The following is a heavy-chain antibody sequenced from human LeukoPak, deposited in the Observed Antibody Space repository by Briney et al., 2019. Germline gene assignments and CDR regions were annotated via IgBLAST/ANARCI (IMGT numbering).Heavy chain of an antibody. CDR3: ARQDSSSWYWYFDL. CDR1: GGSISSSSYY. V-gene: IGHV4-39*01. J-gene: IGHJ2*01. Sequence: PSETLSLTCTVSGGSISSSSYYWGWIRQPPGKGLEWIGGIYYSGSTYYNPSLKSRVTISVDTSKNQFSLRLSSVTAADTAVYYCARQDSSSWYWYFDLWGRGTLVTVSS. D-gene: IGHD6-13*01. CDR2: IYYSGST.